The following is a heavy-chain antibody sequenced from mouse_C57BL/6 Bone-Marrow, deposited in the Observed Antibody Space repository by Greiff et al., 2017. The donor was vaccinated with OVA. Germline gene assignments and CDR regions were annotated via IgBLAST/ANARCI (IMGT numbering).Heavy chain of an antibody. CDR1: GFTFSSYA. J-gene: IGHJ4*01. CDR2: ISDGGSYT. Sequence: VQLKESGGGLVKPGGSLKLSCAASGFTFSSYAMSWVRQTPEKRLEWVATISDGGSYTYYPDNVKGRFTISRDNAKNNLYLQMSHLKSEDTAMYYCARDPGEDYYAMDYWGQGTSVTVSS. CDR3: ARDPGEDYYAMDY. D-gene: IGHD2-13*01. V-gene: IGHV5-4*01.